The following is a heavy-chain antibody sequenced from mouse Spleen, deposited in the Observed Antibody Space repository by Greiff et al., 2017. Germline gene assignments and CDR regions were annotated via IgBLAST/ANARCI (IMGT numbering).Heavy chain of an antibody. CDR2: ISSGGSYT. J-gene: IGHJ4*01. CDR1: GFTFSSYA. CDR3: ARHGRYAMDY. D-gene: IGHD1-1*01. V-gene: IGHV5-9-3*01. Sequence: EVQGVESGGGLVKPGGSLKLSCAASGFTFSSYAMSWVRQTPEKRLEWVATISSGGSYTYYPDSVKGRFTISRDNAKNTLYLQMSSLRSEDTAMYYCARHGRYAMDYWGQGTSVTVSS.